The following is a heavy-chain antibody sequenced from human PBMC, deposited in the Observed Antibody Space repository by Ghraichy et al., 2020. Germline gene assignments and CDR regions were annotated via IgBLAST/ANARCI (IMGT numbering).Heavy chain of an antibody. CDR2: ISNDESQE. Sequence: GGSLRLSCAPSGFTFCVYAMHWVRQAPGRGLEWVAAISNDESQEFYADSLRGRFTISRDNSKNTLFLQMNSLRAEDAAIYYCARPDYYHNSGELQFWGQGTLVTVSS. CDR1: GFTFCVYA. CDR3: ARPDYYHNSGELQF. V-gene: IGHV3-30-3*01. D-gene: IGHD3-22*01. J-gene: IGHJ4*02.